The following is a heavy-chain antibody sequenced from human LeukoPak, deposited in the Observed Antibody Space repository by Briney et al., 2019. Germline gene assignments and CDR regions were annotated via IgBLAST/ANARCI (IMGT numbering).Heavy chain of an antibody. Sequence: GGSLRLSCAASGFTFTSYSMNWVRQAPGKGLEWVANIKQDGSEKYYVDSVKGRFTISRDNAKNSLYLQMNSLRAEDTAVYYCARGLLPHDYWGQGTLVTVSS. V-gene: IGHV3-7*01. CDR3: ARGLLPHDY. CDR1: GFTFTSYS. D-gene: IGHD2-21*01. J-gene: IGHJ4*02. CDR2: IKQDGSEK.